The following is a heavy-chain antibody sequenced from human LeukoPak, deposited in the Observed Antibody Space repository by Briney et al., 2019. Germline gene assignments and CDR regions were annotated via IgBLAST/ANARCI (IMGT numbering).Heavy chain of an antibody. V-gene: IGHV4-39*01. D-gene: IGHD2-21*02. CDR3: ARQVVASIHPYYFDY. Sequence: SETLSLTCTVSGDPISSSSYCWGWIRQPPGKGLEWIVSIYYSGSTYYNPSLKSRLTISVDTSKKQFSLKVRSVTAADTAVYYCARQVVASIHPYYFDYWGQGTLVTVSS. CDR2: IYYSGST. CDR1: GDPISSSSYC. J-gene: IGHJ4*02.